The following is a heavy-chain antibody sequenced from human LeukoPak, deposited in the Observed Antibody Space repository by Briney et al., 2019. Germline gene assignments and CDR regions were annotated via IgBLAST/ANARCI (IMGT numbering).Heavy chain of an antibody. CDR2: INAYNGNT. CDR3: ARGGRGNFDY. V-gene: IGHV1-18*01. CDR1: GYTFTTYH. Sequence: ASVKVSCKASGYTFTTYHINWLRQPPGQGLEWMGRINAYNGNTNKEQKLQGRVIMTTDTSTSTVYMELRSLRSDDTAVYYCARGGRGNFDYWGQGTLVTVSS. D-gene: IGHD3-10*01. J-gene: IGHJ4*02.